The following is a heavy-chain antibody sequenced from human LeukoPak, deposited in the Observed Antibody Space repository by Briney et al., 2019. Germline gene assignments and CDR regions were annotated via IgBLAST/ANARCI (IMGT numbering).Heavy chain of an antibody. CDR2: IYHSGST. CDR1: GYSISSGYY. J-gene: IGHJ2*01. V-gene: IGHV4-38-2*01. D-gene: IGHD1-26*01. CDR3: ARPPNKLIYWYFDP. Sequence: SETLSLTCAVSGYSISSGYYWGWIRQPPGKGLEWIGSIYHSGSTYYNPSLKSRVTISVDTSKNQFSLKLSSVTAADTAVYYCARPPNKLIYWYFDPWGRGTLVTVSS.